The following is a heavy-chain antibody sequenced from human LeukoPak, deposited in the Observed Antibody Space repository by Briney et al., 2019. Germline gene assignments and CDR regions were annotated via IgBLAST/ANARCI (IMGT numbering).Heavy chain of an antibody. CDR3: AKAGAVVVVAAKYYDY. CDR2: ISYDGSYK. Sequence: GRSLRLSCAAPGFSFSSYVMHWVRQAPGKGLEWVAVISYDGSYKYYADSVKGRFTISRDNSKNTLYLQMNSLRAEDTAVYYCAKAGAVVVVAAKYYDYWGQGTLVTVSS. J-gene: IGHJ4*02. D-gene: IGHD2-15*01. CDR1: GFSFSSYV. V-gene: IGHV3-30*18.